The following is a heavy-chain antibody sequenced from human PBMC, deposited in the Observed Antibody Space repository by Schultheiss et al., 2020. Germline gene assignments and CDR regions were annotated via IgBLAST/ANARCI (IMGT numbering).Heavy chain of an antibody. Sequence: SQTLSLTCTVSGGSISSYYWSWIRQPPGKGLEWIGYIYYSGSTNYNPSLKSRVTISVDTSKNQFSLNLTSVTPADTALYYCARSPGSSYLGYYFDYWGQGILVTVSA. CDR2: IYYSGST. D-gene: IGHD3-16*02. V-gene: IGHV4-59*01. CDR1: GGSISSYY. CDR3: ARSPGSSYLGYYFDY. J-gene: IGHJ4*02.